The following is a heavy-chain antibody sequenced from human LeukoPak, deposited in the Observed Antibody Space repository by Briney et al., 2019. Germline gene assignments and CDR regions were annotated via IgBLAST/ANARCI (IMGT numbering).Heavy chain of an antibody. J-gene: IGHJ6*03. Sequence: PGGSLRLSCAASGFTFSSYGMHWVRQAPGKGLEWVAFIRYDESNKYYADSVKGRFTISRDNSKNTLYLQMNSLRAEDTAVYYCAKPQGYSSSWYRRSAYYYYMDVWGKGTTVTVSS. CDR1: GFTFSSYG. CDR2: IRYDESNK. CDR3: AKPQGYSSSWYRRSAYYYYMDV. V-gene: IGHV3-30*02. D-gene: IGHD6-13*01.